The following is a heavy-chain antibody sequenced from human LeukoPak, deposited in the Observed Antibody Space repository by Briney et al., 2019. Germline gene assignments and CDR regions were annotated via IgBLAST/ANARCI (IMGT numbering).Heavy chain of an antibody. CDR2: IYHSGST. Sequence: SETLSLTCAVSGGSISSGGYSWSWIRQPPGKGLEWIGYIYHSGSTYYNPSLKSRVTISVDRSKNQFSLKLSSVTAADTAVYYCARGYPKLTPDTGAFDIWGQGTMVTVSS. J-gene: IGHJ3*02. CDR3: ARGYPKLTPDTGAFDI. V-gene: IGHV4-30-2*01. CDR1: GGSISSGGYS. D-gene: IGHD4-23*01.